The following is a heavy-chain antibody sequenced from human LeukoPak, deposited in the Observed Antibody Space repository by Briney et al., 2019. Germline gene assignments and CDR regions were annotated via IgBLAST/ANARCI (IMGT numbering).Heavy chain of an antibody. Sequence: PGESLRLSCAASGFTYSSYEMNWVRQAPGKGREWISYISSSGSTMYYADSVKGRFTISRDNAKNSLYLQMNSLRAEDTAIYYCASSSWYALDYWGQGTLVTVSS. CDR1: GFTYSSYE. D-gene: IGHD6-13*01. CDR2: ISSSGSTM. V-gene: IGHV3-48*03. J-gene: IGHJ4*02. CDR3: ASSSWYALDY.